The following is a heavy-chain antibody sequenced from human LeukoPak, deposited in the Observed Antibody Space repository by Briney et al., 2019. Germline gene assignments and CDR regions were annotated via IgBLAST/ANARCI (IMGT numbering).Heavy chain of an antibody. D-gene: IGHD3-16*01. CDR1: GYIFTNFY. Sequence: ASVKLSCKASGYIFTNFYIHWVRQPPGQGLEWMGRINPDSGVSTCSQKFHGRVNTTRDTPISTVYLELRSLISDDTAVYYCAGAGPTSTRLSPGGSFDYWGQGALVTVSS. V-gene: IGHV1-2*06. CDR3: AGAGPTSTRLSPGGSFDY. J-gene: IGHJ4*02. CDR2: INPDSGVS.